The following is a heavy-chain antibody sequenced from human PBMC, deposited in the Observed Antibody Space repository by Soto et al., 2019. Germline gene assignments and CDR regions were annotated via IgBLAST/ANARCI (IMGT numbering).Heavy chain of an antibody. CDR3: ARDQVGFDY. Sequence: LSLTCTVSRGSLISYYWSWVRQPPGKGLEWIGYISDSGSTSYNPSLKSRITMSIDTSNNQFSLQLTSVTAADTAVYYCARDQVGFDYWGQGTLVTVSS. J-gene: IGHJ4*02. V-gene: IGHV4-59*01. CDR1: RGSLISYY. CDR2: ISDSGST.